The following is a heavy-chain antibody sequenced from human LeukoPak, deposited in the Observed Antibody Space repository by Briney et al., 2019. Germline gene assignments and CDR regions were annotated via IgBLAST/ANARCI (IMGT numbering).Heavy chain of an antibody. CDR1: GYSFTSYW. D-gene: IGHD3-22*01. CDR2: IYPGDSDT. V-gene: IGHV5-51*01. J-gene: IGHJ6*02. CDR3: ARNSFPTYYYDSSGYYYYGMDV. Sequence: GESLKISCKGSGYSFTSYWIGWVRQMPGKGLEWMGIIYPGDSDTRYSPSFQGQVTISADKSISTAYLQWSSLKASDTAMYYCARNSFPTYYYDSSGYYYYGMDVWGQGTTVTVSS.